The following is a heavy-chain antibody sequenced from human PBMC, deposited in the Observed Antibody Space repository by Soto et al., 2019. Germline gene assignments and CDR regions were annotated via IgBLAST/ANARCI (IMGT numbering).Heavy chain of an antibody. D-gene: IGHD3-10*01. CDR1: GFTFSDHY. CDR2: IRNRPNSYTT. V-gene: IGHV3-72*01. CDR3: VRDSGRGFYFDY. Sequence: GGSLRLSCAASGFTFSDHYVDWVRQAPGKGLEWVGRIRNRPNSYTTQYAASVKGRFAVLRDDSENLVYLQMNDLKTEDTAVYYCVRDSGRGFYFDYWGQGAQVTVSS. J-gene: IGHJ4*02.